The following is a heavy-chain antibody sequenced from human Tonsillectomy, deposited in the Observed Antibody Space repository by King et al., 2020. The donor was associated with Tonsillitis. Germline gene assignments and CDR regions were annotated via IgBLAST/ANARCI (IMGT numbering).Heavy chain of an antibody. V-gene: IGHV3-30-3*01. CDR2: ITYDGSNK. J-gene: IGHJ6*02. CDR1: GFTFSSYA. CDR3: ARDGATYGMDV. D-gene: IGHD1-26*01. Sequence: VQLVESGGGVVQPGRSLRLSCAASGFTFSSYAMHWVRQAPGKGLEWVAVITYDGSNKYYADSVKGRFTISRDNSKNTVSLQMNSRRAEDTAVYYCARDGATYGMDVWGQGTTVTVSS.